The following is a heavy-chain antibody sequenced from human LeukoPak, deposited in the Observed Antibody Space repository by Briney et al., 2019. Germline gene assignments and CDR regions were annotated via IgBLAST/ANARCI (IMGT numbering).Heavy chain of an antibody. D-gene: IGHD4-17*01. V-gene: IGHV4-39*07. CDR3: ARDAPYGDYVDDAFDI. CDR2: IFYSGST. Sequence: SETLSLTCTVSGGSISSSSYYWGWIRQPPGKGLEWIANIFYSGSTYYNPSLKSRVTISVDTSKNQFSLKLSSVTAADTAVYYCARDAPYGDYVDDAFDIWGQGTMVTVSS. CDR1: GGSISSSSYY. J-gene: IGHJ3*02.